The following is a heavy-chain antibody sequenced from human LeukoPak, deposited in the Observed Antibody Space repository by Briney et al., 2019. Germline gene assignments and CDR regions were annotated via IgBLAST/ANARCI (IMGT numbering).Heavy chain of an antibody. CDR2: IHHSGST. Sequence: PSETLSLTCTVSGVSISSGNYYWSWIRQHPGKGLEWIGYIHHSGSTYYNPSLKSRVIISVDTSKNQFSLKLNSVTAADTAVYYCAGYGSGSYRFDPWGQGTLVTVSS. D-gene: IGHD3-10*01. CDR3: AGYGSGSYRFDP. J-gene: IGHJ5*02. CDR1: GVSISSGNYY. V-gene: IGHV4-31*03.